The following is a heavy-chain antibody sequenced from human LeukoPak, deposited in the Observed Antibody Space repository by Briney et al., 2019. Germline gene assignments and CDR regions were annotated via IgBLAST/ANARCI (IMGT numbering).Heavy chain of an antibody. CDR2: LYDSGST. CDR3: ARHYGP. D-gene: IGHD3-10*01. CDR1: GGSIRSSYYY. Sequence: SETLPLTSTVSGGSIRSSYYYWGWIRQPPGKGLQWIGRLYDSGSTYYSPSHKSRVTISADTSKNQFSLKLNSVTAADTAVYYCARHYGPWGQGTLVTVSS. V-gene: IGHV4-39*01. J-gene: IGHJ4*02.